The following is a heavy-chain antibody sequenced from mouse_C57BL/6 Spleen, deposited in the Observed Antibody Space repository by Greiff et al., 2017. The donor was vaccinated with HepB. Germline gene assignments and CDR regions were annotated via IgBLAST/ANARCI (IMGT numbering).Heavy chain of an antibody. CDR2: ISDGGSYT. CDR1: GFTFSSYA. V-gene: IGHV5-4*01. J-gene: IGHJ2*01. D-gene: IGHD1-1*01. CDR3: ARDQTTGDFDY. Sequence: EVKVVESGGGLVKPGGSLKLSCAASGFTFSSYAMSWVRQTPEKRLEWVATISDGGSYTYYPDNVKGRFTISRDNAKNNLYLQMSHLKSEDTAMYYCARDQTTGDFDYWGQGTTLTVSS.